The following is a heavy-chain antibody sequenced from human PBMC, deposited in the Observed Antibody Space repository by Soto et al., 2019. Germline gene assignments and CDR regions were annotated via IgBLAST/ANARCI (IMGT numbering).Heavy chain of an antibody. Sequence: QVQLVQSGAEVKNPGASVKVSCKASGYTFPSYGITWVRQAPGQGLEWMGWINPSNGVTNYVRKLQGRVTMATDTTTSTAYMELRSLRSDETAVYYCARGYYGSATYPGVYFGMDVWGQGTTVTVSS. V-gene: IGHV1-18*01. CDR1: GYTFPSYG. CDR3: ARGYYGSATYPGVYFGMDV. CDR2: INPSNGVT. J-gene: IGHJ6*02. D-gene: IGHD3-10*01.